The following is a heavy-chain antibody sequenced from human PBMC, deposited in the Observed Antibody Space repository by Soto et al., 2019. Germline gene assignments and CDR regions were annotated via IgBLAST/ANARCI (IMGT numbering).Heavy chain of an antibody. CDR3: AKEALTVAGNNFDS. CDR2: ISGSGAGT. CDR1: GFTFTTYA. V-gene: IGHV3-23*01. J-gene: IGHJ4*02. D-gene: IGHD6-19*01. Sequence: LLESGGGLVQPGGSLRLSCAASGFTFTTYAMGWVRQAPGKGLEWVSYISGSGAGTFYADSVKGRFTISRDNAKKMVYLQMNGLRADDTALYYCAKEALTVAGNNFDSWGQGTLVTVSS.